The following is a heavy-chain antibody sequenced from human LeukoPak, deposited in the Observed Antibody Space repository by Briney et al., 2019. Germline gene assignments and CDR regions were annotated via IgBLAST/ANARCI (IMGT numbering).Heavy chain of an antibody. D-gene: IGHD1-26*01. Sequence: ASVKVSCKASGYTFTSYDINWVRQATGQGLEWMGWMNPNSGNTGYAQKFQGRVTITADKSTSTAYMELSSLRSEDTAVYYCARAPTVDGAITGPFDYWGQGTLVTVSS. V-gene: IGHV1-8*03. J-gene: IGHJ4*02. CDR1: GYTFTSYD. CDR3: ARAPTVDGAITGPFDY. CDR2: MNPNSGNT.